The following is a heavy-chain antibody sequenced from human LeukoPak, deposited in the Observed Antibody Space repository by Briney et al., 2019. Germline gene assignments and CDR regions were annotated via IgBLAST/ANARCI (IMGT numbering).Heavy chain of an antibody. CDR2: IYYSGST. D-gene: IGHD4-11*01. CDR3: ARGLPNRPGYYYYYMDV. Sequence: SETLSLTCTVSGGSISRSSYYWGWIRQPPGKGLEWIGSIYYSGSTYYNPSLKSRVTISVDTSKNQFSLKLSSVTAADTAVYYCARGLPNRPGYYYYYMDVWGKGTTVTVSS. CDR1: GGSISRSSYY. V-gene: IGHV4-39*07. J-gene: IGHJ6*03.